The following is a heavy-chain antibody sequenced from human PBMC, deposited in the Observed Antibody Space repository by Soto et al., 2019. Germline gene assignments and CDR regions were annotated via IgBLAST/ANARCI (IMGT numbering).Heavy chain of an antibody. J-gene: IGHJ6*02. D-gene: IGHD3-9*01. CDR3: ARDPKYYDILTGYFYYYGMDV. CDR2: IYYSGST. CDR1: GGSISSGGYY. Sequence: SETLSLTCTVSGGSISSGGYYWSWIRQHPGKGLEWIGYIYYSGSTYYNPSLKSRVTISVDTSKNQFSLKLSSVTAADTAVYYCARDPKYYDILTGYFYYYGMDVWGQGTTVTVSS. V-gene: IGHV4-31*03.